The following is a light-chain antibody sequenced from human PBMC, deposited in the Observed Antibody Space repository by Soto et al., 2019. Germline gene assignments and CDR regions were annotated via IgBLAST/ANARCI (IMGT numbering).Light chain of an antibody. J-gene: IGKJ1*01. CDR3: HQFGYSPQT. CDR2: ATS. V-gene: IGKV3-20*01. Sequence: EIEFTQSPGTLSLSSGETATLYCRASQTVNGDYLAWFQQRPGQAPRLLIFATSRRATDIPDRFSGSWSGTDFTHAIRRLEPEDFAVYYCHQFGYSPQTFGQGTKVDIK. CDR1: QTVNGDY.